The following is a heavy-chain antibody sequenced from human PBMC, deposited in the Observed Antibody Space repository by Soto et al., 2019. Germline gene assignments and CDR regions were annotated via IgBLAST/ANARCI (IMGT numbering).Heavy chain of an antibody. D-gene: IGHD3-16*01. CDR3: HAFWFDP. V-gene: IGHV3-74*01. CDR2: ISPDGSST. Sequence: GVSLRLSFAASGFTFSSQWMHWVRQTPGKGLVWVSRISPDGSSTNYADSVKGRFTISRDNAKNTLYLQMNSLRAGDTAVYHCHAFWFDPWGQGTLVTVSS. J-gene: IGHJ5*02. CDR1: GFTFSSQW.